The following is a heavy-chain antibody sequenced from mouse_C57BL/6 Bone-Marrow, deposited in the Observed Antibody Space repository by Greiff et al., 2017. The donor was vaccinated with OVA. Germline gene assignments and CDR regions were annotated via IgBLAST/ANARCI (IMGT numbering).Heavy chain of an antibody. V-gene: IGHV1-19*01. CDR2: INPYNGGT. Sequence: EVQRVESGPVLVKPGASVKMSCKASGYTFTDYYMNWVKQSHGKSLEWIGVINPYNGGTSYNQKFKGKATLTVDKSSSTAYMELNSLTSEDSAVYYCARRLHFDYWGQGTTLTVSS. J-gene: IGHJ2*01. CDR3: ARRLHFDY. D-gene: IGHD2-4*01. CDR1: GYTFTDYY.